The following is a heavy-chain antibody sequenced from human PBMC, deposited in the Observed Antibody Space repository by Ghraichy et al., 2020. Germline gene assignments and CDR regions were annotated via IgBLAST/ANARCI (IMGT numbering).Heavy chain of an antibody. Sequence: GGSLRLSCAASGFTFSSTYMSWVRQAPGKGLEWVSVIYSGGSVYYADSVKGRFTISRDNSKNTLYLQMNSLRAEDTAVYYCARVYSYRYYYFDYWGQGTLVTVSS. D-gene: IGHD3-16*02. CDR2: IYSGGSV. J-gene: IGHJ4*02. V-gene: IGHV3-53*01. CDR3: ARVYSYRYYYFDY. CDR1: GFTFSSTY.